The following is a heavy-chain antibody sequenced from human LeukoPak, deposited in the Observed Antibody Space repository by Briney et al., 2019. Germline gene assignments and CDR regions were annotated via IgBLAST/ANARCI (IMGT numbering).Heavy chain of an antibody. CDR2: IYYSGST. CDR1: GGSISSYY. J-gene: IGHJ4*02. D-gene: IGHD3-22*01. CDR3: ARDRRYYYDSSGYYLFDY. V-gene: IGHV4-59*12. Sequence: TSETLSLTCTVSGGSISSYYWSWIRQPPGKGLEWIGYIYYSGSTNYNPSLKSRVTISVDTSKNQFSLKLSSVTAADTAVYYCARDRRYYYDSSGYYLFDYWGQGTLVTVSS.